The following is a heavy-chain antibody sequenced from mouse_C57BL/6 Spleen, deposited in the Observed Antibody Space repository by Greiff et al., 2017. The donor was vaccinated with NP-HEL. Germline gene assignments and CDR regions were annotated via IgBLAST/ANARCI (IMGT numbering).Heavy chain of an antibody. CDR1: GYTFTSYT. V-gene: IGHV1-4*01. D-gene: IGHD1-1*02. J-gene: IGHJ4*01. CDR2: INPSSGYT. CDR3: ARYGYAMDY. Sequence: QVHVKQSGAELARPGASVKMSCKASGYTFTSYTMHWVKQRPGQGLEWIGYINPSSGYTKYNQKFKDKATLTADKSSSTAYMQLSSLTSEDSAVYYCARYGYAMDYWGQGTSVTVSS.